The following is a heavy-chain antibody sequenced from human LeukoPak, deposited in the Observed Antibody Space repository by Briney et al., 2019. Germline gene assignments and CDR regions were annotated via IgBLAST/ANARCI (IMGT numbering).Heavy chain of an antibody. V-gene: IGHV3-53*05. Sequence: GGSLRLSCAASGFTVSSNYMSWVRQAPGKGLEWVSVISGSGGSTYYADSVKGRFTISRDNSKNTLYLQMNSLRAEDTAVYYCEVAGERARVVIRGYFDYWGQGTLVTVSS. CDR3: EVAGERARVVIRGYFDY. CDR1: GFTVSSNY. CDR2: ISGSGGST. D-gene: IGHD3-3*01. J-gene: IGHJ4*02.